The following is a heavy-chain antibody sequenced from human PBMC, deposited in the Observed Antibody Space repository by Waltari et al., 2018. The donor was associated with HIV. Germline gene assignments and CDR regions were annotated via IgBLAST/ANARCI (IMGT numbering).Heavy chain of an antibody. CDR2: INHRGTS. J-gene: IGHJ6*02. D-gene: IGHD3-16*01. V-gene: IGHV4-34*01. CDR3: ARGPFYYDLGGAALVRSDYSYYYGLDA. CDR1: RATFPGSY. Sequence: QVQLQERGAGQVKPTETLSLTCALHRATFPGSYWSWIRQTPGKGLSWIGEINHRGTSNYNPSLKSRVTMSIDTSKNQFSLKLTSVTAADTAVYYWARGPFYYDLGGAALVRSDYSYYYGLDAWGQGTTVTVS.